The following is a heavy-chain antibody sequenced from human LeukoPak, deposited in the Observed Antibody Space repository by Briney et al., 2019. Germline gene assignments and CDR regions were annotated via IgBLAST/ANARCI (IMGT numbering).Heavy chain of an antibody. V-gene: IGHV3-33*06. CDR3: AKDWSSGIFGSYYFDY. CDR1: GFTFSSYG. CDR2: IWYDGSNK. Sequence: AGRSLRLSCAASGFTFSSYGMHWVRQAPGKGLEWVAVIWYDGSNKYYADSVKGRFTTSRDNSKNTLYLQMNSLRAEDTAVYYCAKDWSSGIFGSYYFDYWGQGTLVTVFS. D-gene: IGHD3-3*01. J-gene: IGHJ4*02.